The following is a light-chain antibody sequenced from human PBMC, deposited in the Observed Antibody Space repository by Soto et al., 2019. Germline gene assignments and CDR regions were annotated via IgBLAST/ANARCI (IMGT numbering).Light chain of an antibody. Sequence: EIVLTQSPGTLSLSPGERATLSCRASQSVSISSLAWYQQKPGQAPRLLIYSASSRATGIPDRFSGSGSGTHFTLTISRLEPEHFAVYYCQPQRSSSYTFGQGTNLEI. J-gene: IGKJ2*01. CDR1: QSVSISS. V-gene: IGKV3-20*01. CDR2: SAS. CDR3: QPQRSSSYT.